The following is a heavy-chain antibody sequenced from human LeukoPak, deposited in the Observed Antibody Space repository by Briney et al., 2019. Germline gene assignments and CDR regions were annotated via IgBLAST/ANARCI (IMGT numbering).Heavy chain of an antibody. CDR3: STDASYSDSGNFDGFDM. V-gene: IGHV3-15*01. CDR2: IKSKSDGGTA. Sequence: GGSLRLSCAASGFTFSNAWMTWVRQAPGKGLEWVGAIKSKSDGGTADYTAPVKGRFTISRDDSKNTLSLQMNSLKTEDTAVYFCSTDASYSDSGNFDGFDMWGQGTMVTVSS. D-gene: IGHD3-10*01. J-gene: IGHJ3*02. CDR1: GFTFSNAW.